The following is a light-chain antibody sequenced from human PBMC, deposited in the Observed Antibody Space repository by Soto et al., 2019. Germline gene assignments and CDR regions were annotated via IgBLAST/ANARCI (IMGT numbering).Light chain of an antibody. J-gene: IGKJ4*01. CDR2: DTF. CDR1: QSISSW. Sequence: DIQMTQSPSSLSASVGDRVSITCRASQSISSWLAWYQQKPGKAPKLLMFDTFSLESGVPSRFSGSRSGTEFILTISSLQPDDYATYYCQQYNSYAPLTFGGGTKLEIK. V-gene: IGKV1-5*01. CDR3: QQYNSYAPLT.